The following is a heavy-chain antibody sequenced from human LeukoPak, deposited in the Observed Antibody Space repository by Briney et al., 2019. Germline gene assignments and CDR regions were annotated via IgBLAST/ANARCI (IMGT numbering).Heavy chain of an antibody. CDR1: GGSFSGYY. V-gene: IGHV4-59*08. D-gene: IGHD3-10*01. CDR2: IYYSGST. CDR3: EKQNFFLCFGDLLINCSAP. Sequence: TSETLSLTCAVYGGSFSGYYWSWIRQPPGKGLEWIGYIYYSGSTNYNPSLKSRVTISVDTSKNQFSLKLSSVTAADTAVYYCEKQNFFLCFGDLLINCSAPGGQGPLATVSS. J-gene: IGHJ5*02.